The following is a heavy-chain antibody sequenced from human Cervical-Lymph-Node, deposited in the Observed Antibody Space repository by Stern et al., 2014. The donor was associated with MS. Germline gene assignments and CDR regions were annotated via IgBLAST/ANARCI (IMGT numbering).Heavy chain of an antibody. V-gene: IGHV3-30-3*01. J-gene: IGHJ4*02. Sequence: VQLVESGGGVVQPGRSLRLSCAASGFIFSSYAMHWVRQAPGKGLDWVAFLSNDGSKQFYADSVKGRFTISRDNSNNTLYLQMNSLRPEDTAVYYCARDTCRGGGCYFRYWGQGILITVSS. CDR3: ARDTCRGGGCYFRY. CDR2: LSNDGSKQ. CDR1: GFIFSSYA. D-gene: IGHD2-15*01.